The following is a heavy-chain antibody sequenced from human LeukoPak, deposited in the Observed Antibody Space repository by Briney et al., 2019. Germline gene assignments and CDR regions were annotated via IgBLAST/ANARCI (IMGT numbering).Heavy chain of an antibody. Sequence: PSETLSLTCTVCGGSESLTYWGWIRQPPGKGLEWIGYIYYSGSTNYNPSLKSRVTISVDTSKNQFSLKLRSVNAADTAVYYCARGGEDYWSVLRGVWVKGTTVTVSS. J-gene: IGHJ6*04. D-gene: IGHD3-3*01. V-gene: IGHV4-59*02. CDR2: IYYSGST. CDR1: GGSESLTY. CDR3: ARGGEDYWSVLRGV.